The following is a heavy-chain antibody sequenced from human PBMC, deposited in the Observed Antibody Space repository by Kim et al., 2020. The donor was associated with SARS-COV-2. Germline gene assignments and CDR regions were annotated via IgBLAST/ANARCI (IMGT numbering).Heavy chain of an antibody. CDR2: INSDGSST. CDR3: ARVEMATITGFDY. Sequence: GGSLRLSCAASGFTFSSYWMHWVRQAPGKGLVWVSRINSDGSSTSYADSVKGRFTISRDNAKNTLYLQMNSLRAEDTAVYYCARVEMATITGFDYWGQGTLVTVSS. D-gene: IGHD5-12*01. CDR1: GFTFSSYW. J-gene: IGHJ4*02. V-gene: IGHV3-74*01.